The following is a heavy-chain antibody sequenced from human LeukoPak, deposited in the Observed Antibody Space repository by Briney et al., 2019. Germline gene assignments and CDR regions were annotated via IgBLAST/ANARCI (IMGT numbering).Heavy chain of an antibody. CDR3: ARGPLNYYDSSGYYYVGWY. Sequence: VASVKVSCKASGGTFSSYAISWVRQAPGQGLEWMGGIIPIFGTANYAQKFQGRVTITTDESTSTAYMELSSLRSEDTAVYYCARGPLNYYDSSGYYYVGWYWGQGTLVTVSS. CDR1: GGTFSSYA. CDR2: IIPIFGTA. V-gene: IGHV1-69*05. D-gene: IGHD3-22*01. J-gene: IGHJ4*02.